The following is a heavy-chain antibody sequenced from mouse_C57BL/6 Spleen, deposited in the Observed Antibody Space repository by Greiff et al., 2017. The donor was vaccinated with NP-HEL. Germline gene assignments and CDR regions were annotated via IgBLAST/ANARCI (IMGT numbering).Heavy chain of an antibody. Sequence: EVQLQQSGAELVRPGASVKLSCTASGFNFKDDYMHWVKQRPEQGLEWIGWIDPENGDTEYASKFQGKATITADTSSNTAYLQLSSLTSEDTAVYYCATGGLRLFAYWGQETLVTVSA. CDR2: IDPENGDT. V-gene: IGHV14-4*01. D-gene: IGHD2-4*01. CDR3: ATGGLRLFAY. CDR1: GFNFKDDY. J-gene: IGHJ3*01.